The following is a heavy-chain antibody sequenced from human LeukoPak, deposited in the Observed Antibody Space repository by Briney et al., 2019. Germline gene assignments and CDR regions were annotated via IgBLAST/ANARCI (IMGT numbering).Heavy chain of an antibody. D-gene: IGHD3-16*01. CDR1: GYTFTSYG. J-gene: IGHJ4*02. V-gene: IGHV1-18*01. CDR2: ISAYNGNT. CDR3: CLWGQGGVNSDY. Sequence: GASVKVSCKASGYTFTSYGISWVRQAPGQGLEWMGWISAYNGNTNYAQKLQGRVTMTTDTSTSTAYMELRSLTSDNTAVYYCCLWGQGGVNSDYWGQGTLVTVSS.